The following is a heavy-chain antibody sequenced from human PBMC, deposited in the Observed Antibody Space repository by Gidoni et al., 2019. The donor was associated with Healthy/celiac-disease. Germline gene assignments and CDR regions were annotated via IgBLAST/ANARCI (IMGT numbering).Heavy chain of an antibody. Sequence: QVQLQESGPGLVKPSQTLCRTCTVSGGASSSGCYYWSWIRQHPGKGLEWIGYIYYRGSTSYNPSLKSRVTISVDTSKNQFSLKLSSVTAADTAVYYCARGRGGGLNWFDPWGQGTLVTVSS. CDR2: IYYRGST. V-gene: IGHV4-31*03. J-gene: IGHJ5*02. CDR3: ARGRGGGLNWFDP. CDR1: GGASSSGCYY.